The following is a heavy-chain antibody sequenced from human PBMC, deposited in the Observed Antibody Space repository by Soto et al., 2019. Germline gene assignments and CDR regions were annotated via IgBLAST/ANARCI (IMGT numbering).Heavy chain of an antibody. CDR2: ISWNDER. V-gene: IGHV2-5*01. CDR1: GFSLTTHEVG. J-gene: IGHJ3*01. Sequence: KESGPTLVKPTQTLTLTCTVSGFSLTTHEVGVGWLRQPPGKALEWLAFISWNDERRYSPSLKSRLTITQDTSKNQVVLTMTNVDPADTGTYFCAHRPPKYSTAWLAFNFWGQGTMVAVSS. CDR3: AHRPPKYSTAWLAFNF. D-gene: IGHD5-18*01.